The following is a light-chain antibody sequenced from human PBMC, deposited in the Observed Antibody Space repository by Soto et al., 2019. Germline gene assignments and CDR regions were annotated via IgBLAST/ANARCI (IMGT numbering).Light chain of an antibody. CDR1: QTVNSK. V-gene: IGKV3-15*01. CDR3: QQYSNWPLX. CDR2: GAS. Sequence: EIVMTQSPATVSVSQGERASLSCRASQTVNSKMAWYQQKPGQGPRLLIYGASTRATGIPARFSGSGSGTEYTLTISSLQLEDLAVYWCQQYSNWPLXFGQGXXVEI. J-gene: IGKJ1*01.